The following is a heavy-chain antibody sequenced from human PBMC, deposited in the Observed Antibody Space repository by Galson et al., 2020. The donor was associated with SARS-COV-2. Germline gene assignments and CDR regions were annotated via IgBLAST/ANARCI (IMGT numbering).Heavy chain of an antibody. V-gene: IGHV4-34*01. CDR2: ITQSGSV. CDR3: ARGLFQTTMVIVVFTSGSFYFDS. J-gene: IGHJ4*02. CDR1: GGSFSGHY. Sequence: SETPSLTCAVYGGSFSGHYWSWIRQSPGKGLEWIGEITQSGSVNYNPSLKSRVTISADTSKNQFSLELRSVTAADTAVYYCARGLFQTTMVIVVFTSGSFYFDSWGQGTLVSVSS. D-gene: IGHD3-22*01.